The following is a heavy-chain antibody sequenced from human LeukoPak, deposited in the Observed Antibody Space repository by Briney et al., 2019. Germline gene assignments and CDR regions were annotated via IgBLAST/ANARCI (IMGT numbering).Heavy chain of an antibody. V-gene: IGHV4-39*01. D-gene: IGHD3-10*01. CDR3: ARLGGGWFDP. J-gene: IGHJ5*02. CDR1: GYSISSSYY. Sequence: NPSETLSLTCTVSGYSISSSYYWGWIRQPPGKGLEWIGSIYYSGSTYYNPSLKSRVTISVDTSKNQFPLKLSSVTAADTAVYYCARLGGGWFDPWGQGTLVTVSS. CDR2: IYYSGST.